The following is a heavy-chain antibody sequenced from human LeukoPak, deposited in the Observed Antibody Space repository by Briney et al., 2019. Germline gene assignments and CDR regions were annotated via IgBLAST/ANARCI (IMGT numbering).Heavy chain of an antibody. Sequence: ASVKVSCKASGYTFSGHYMHWVRQAPAQGLEWMGWIKPSSGATNYAQKFRGRVTMTRDTSNRTSYMELSRLRSDDTALYYCASCYYDSSGYYYFDYWGQGTLVTVSS. D-gene: IGHD3-22*01. V-gene: IGHV1-2*02. CDR3: ASCYYDSSGYYYFDY. J-gene: IGHJ4*02. CDR1: GYTFSGHY. CDR2: IKPSSGAT.